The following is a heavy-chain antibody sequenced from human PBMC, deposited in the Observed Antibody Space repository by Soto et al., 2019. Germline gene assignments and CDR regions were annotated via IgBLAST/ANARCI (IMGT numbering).Heavy chain of an antibody. CDR2: IIPILGIA. Sequence: QVQLVQSGAEVKKPGSSVKVSCKASGGTFSSYTISWVRQAPGQGLEWMGRIIPILGIANYAQKFQGRVTITAEKSTSTAYMELSSLRSEDTAVYYCARDSGFEGYGDFDYGGQGTLVTVSS. CDR3: ARDSGFEGYGDFDY. J-gene: IGHJ4*02. V-gene: IGHV1-69*08. D-gene: IGHD6-13*01. CDR1: GGTFSSYT.